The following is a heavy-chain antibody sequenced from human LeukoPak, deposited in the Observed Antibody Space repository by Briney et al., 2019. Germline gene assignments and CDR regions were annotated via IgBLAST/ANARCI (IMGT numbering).Heavy chain of an antibody. V-gene: IGHV3-48*03. CDR2: ISGSGITI. CDR3: AREGPYSNNGGGFDI. J-gene: IGHJ3*02. Sequence: GGSLRLSCVASGFTFRSYEMNWVRQAPGKGLEWVSYISGSGITIYYGDSVKGRFTISRDNAKNSLYLQMNSLRAEDTAVYSCAREGPYSNNGGGFDIWGQGTMITVSS. D-gene: IGHD4-11*01. CDR1: GFTFRSYE.